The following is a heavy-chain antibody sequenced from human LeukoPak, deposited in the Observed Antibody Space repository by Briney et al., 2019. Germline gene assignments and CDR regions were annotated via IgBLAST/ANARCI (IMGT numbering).Heavy chain of an antibody. J-gene: IGHJ4*02. Sequence: PSETLSLTCTVSGGSISSSSYYWGWIRQPPGKGLEWIGSIYYSGSTYYNPSLKSRVTISVDTSKNQFSLKLSSVTAADTAVYYCARDDIAVAGTQPDSDYWGQGTLVTVSS. CDR2: IYYSGST. CDR1: GGSISSSSYY. V-gene: IGHV4-39*07. CDR3: ARDDIAVAGTQPDSDY. D-gene: IGHD6-19*01.